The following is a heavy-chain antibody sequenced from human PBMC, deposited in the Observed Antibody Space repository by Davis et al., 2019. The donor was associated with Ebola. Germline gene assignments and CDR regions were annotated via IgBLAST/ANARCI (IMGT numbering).Heavy chain of an antibody. CDR3: ARDGYNQYYGMDV. Sequence: GESLKISCAASGFTFSSYAMSWVRQAPGKGLEWVSGISGSGGSTYYADSVKGRFTISRDNSKNTLYLQMNSLRAEDTAVYYCARDGYNQYYGMDVWGQGTAVTVSS. CDR2: ISGSGGST. CDR1: GFTFSSYA. V-gene: IGHV3-23*01. D-gene: IGHD5-24*01. J-gene: IGHJ6*02.